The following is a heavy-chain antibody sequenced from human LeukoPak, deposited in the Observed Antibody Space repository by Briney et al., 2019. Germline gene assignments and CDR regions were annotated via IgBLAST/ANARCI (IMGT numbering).Heavy chain of an antibody. J-gene: IGHJ4*02. CDR2: ISNDGSSK. CDR3: ARSGSGYFDY. V-gene: IGHV3-30*03. CDR1: GFTFNTYG. Sequence: GGSLRLSCVASGFTFNTYGMHWVRQAPGKGLEWVAGISNDGSSKDYADSVKGRFTISRDKSKNTVYLQMNSLRVEDTAVYYCARSGSGYFDYWGQGSLVTVSS.